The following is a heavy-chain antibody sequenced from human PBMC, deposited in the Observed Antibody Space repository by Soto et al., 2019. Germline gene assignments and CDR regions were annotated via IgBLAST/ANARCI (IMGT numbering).Heavy chain of an antibody. CDR3: AREFYYDSSGIGFDS. V-gene: IGHV4-59*01. D-gene: IGHD3-22*01. J-gene: IGHJ4*02. CDR2: FYSSGSP. CDR1: GGSLSGYY. Sequence: QVQLQESGPGLLKPSETLSLTCTVSGGSLSGYYWSWIRQPPGKGLEWIGDFYSSGSPHHNPSLKXXXTXXEDRSKNEFSRKLSSVTAADTAIYYCAREFYYDSSGIGFDSWGQGTLVTVSS.